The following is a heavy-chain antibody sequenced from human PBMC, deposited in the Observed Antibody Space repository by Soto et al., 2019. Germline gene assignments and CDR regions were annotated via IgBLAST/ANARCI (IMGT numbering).Heavy chain of an antibody. CDR3: AKDMNIQIGGSVLDY. D-gene: IGHD2-15*01. V-gene: IGHV3-9*01. CDR2: ISWNSGSI. J-gene: IGHJ4*02. CDR1: GFTFDDYA. Sequence: EVQLVESGGGLIQPGRSLRLSCAASGFTFDDYAMHWVRQAPGKGLEWVSGISWNSGSIGYADSVKGRLTISRDNAKNSLYLQMNSLRAEDTALYYCAKDMNIQIGGSVLDYWGQGTLVTVSS.